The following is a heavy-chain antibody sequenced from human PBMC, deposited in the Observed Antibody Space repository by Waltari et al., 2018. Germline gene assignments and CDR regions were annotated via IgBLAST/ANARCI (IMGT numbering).Heavy chain of an antibody. CDR1: GLSFSSYN. CDR2: ISSDSSYM. J-gene: IGHJ4*02. D-gene: IGHD7-27*01. Sequence: EVQLLESGGGLVRPGGSLRLSCAASGLSFSSYNLNWVRLPPGKGLEWVLSISSDSSYMHYADSVKGRFTISRDNAKNSLYLQLNSLRAEDTAVYYCATGGWGFYLGYWGQGTLVTVSS. CDR3: ATGGWGFYLGY. V-gene: IGHV3-21*02.